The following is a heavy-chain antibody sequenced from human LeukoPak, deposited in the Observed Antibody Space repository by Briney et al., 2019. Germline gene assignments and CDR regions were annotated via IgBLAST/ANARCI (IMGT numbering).Heavy chain of an antibody. CDR1: GFTVSSNY. Sequence: GGSLRLSCAASGFTVSSNYMSWVRQAPGKGLEWVSLIYSGGSTYYAGSVKGRFSISRDNSKNTLILQMNSLRVEDTAVYYCAKALYDSTGDGYWGQGTLVTISS. J-gene: IGHJ4*02. V-gene: IGHV3-53*01. CDR2: IYSGGST. CDR3: AKALYDSTGDGY. D-gene: IGHD7-27*01.